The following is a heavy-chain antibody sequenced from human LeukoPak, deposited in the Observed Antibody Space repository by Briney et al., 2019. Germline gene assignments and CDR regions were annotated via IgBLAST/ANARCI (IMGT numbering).Heavy chain of an antibody. J-gene: IGHJ6*03. V-gene: IGHV3-20*04. CDR1: GFTFDDYG. Sequence: GGSLRLSCAASGFTFDDYGMSWVRQAPGKGLEWVSGINWNGGSTGYADSVKGRFTISRDDAKNSLYLQMNSLRAEDTALYYCARDIEDIVVVPAAYYYYYYMDVWGKGTTVTVSS. CDR2: INWNGGST. CDR3: ARDIEDIVVVPAAYYYYYYMDV. D-gene: IGHD2-2*01.